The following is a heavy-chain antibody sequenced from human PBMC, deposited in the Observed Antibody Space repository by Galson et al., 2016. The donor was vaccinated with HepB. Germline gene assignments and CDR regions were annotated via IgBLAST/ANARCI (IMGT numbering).Heavy chain of an antibody. V-gene: IGHV1-18*01. CDR1: GYTFTDYG. Sequence: SVKVSCKASGYTFTDYGISWVRQAPGQGLEWMAWISGDNAHTQYAPKLQDRVTMTTDTSTNTAYMELKSLNSDDTAVYFCARDLVTAAGQFFRHWGQGTLVTVS. J-gene: IGHJ1*01. D-gene: IGHD6-25*01. CDR3: ARDLVTAAGQFFRH. CDR2: ISGDNAHT.